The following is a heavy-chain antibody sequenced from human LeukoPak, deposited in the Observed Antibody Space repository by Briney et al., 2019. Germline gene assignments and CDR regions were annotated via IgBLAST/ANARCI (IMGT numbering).Heavy chain of an antibody. CDR1: GFTFSSYA. Sequence: PGGSLRLSCAASGFTFSSYAMSWVRQAPGKGLEWVSAISGSGGSTYYADSVKGRFTISRDNSKNTLYLQMNSLRAEDTAVYYCAKDQNGGLGYCSSTSCYAGPFDYWGQGTLVTVSS. CDR2: ISGSGGST. D-gene: IGHD2-2*01. CDR3: AKDQNGGLGYCSSTSCYAGPFDY. J-gene: IGHJ4*02. V-gene: IGHV3-23*01.